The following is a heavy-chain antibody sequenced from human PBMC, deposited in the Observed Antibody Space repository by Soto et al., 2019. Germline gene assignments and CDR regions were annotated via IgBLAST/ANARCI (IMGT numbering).Heavy chain of an antibody. CDR1: GCTVSHNY. CDR3: ASSYSSGWVEY. Sequence: GASLRLSCAASGCTVSHNYMSWVRQAPGKGLEWVSVIYSGGSTYYADSVKGRFTISRDNSKNTVYLQMNSLRVEDTTLYYCASSYSSGWVEYWGQGTLVTVSS. V-gene: IGHV3-66*01. CDR2: IYSGGST. J-gene: IGHJ4*02. D-gene: IGHD6-19*01.